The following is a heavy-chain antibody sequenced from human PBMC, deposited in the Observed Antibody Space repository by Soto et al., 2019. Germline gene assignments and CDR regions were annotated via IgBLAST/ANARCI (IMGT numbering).Heavy chain of an antibody. Sequence: QVQLVQSGAEVKKPGASVRVACKASGYSFTDYHIHWVRQAPGQGLEWLGRINPKSGGTSTAQKFQGWVTMSRDRSISTVYMELTRLRSDDTAVDVCARGHSTDSSNGVCSFFYNHEMDVWGQGTTVTVSS. CDR3: ARGHSTDSSNGVCSFFYNHEMDV. D-gene: IGHD2-8*01. CDR2: INPKSGGT. CDR1: GYSFTDYH. V-gene: IGHV1-2*04. J-gene: IGHJ6*02.